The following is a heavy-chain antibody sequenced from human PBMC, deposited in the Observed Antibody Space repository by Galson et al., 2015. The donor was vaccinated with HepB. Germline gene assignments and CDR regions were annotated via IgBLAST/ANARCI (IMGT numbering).Heavy chain of an antibody. CDR3: ATDPSPEGRYYFDY. D-gene: IGHD2-2*01. Sequence: SVKVSCKASGGTFNNYAITRVRQAPGQGLEWMGGIIPLFGAANYAQKFQGRVTIAADESTGTAYMELSSLRSEDTAVYYCATDPSPEGRYYFDYWGQGTLVTVSS. J-gene: IGHJ4*02. CDR2: IIPLFGAA. V-gene: IGHV1-69*13. CDR1: GGTFNNYA.